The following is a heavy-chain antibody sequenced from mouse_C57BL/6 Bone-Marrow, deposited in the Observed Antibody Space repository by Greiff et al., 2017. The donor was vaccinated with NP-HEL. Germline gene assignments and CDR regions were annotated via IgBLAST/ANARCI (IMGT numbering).Heavy chain of an antibody. V-gene: IGHV2-2*01. CDR3: ARSPSYVFFAY. CDR2: IWSGGST. D-gene: IGHD1-1*01. Sequence: VKLMESGPGLVQPSQSLSITCTVSGFSLTSYGVHWVRQSPGKGLEWLGVIWSGGSTDYTAAFISRLSISKDNSKSQVFFKMNSLQADDTAIYYCARSPSYVFFAYWGQGTLVTVSA. CDR1: GFSLTSYG. J-gene: IGHJ3*01.